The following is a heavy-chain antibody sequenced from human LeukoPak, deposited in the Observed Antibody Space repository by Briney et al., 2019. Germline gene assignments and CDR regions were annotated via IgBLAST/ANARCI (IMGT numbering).Heavy chain of an antibody. CDR2: ISAYNGNT. Sequence: ASVKVSCKASGYTFTSYGISWVRQAPGQGLQWMGWISAYNGNTNYAQKLQGRVTMTTDTSTSTAYMELRSLRSDDTAVYYCARASHTDIVVVPAATWYYFDYWGQGTLVTVSS. CDR1: GYTFTSYG. CDR3: ARASHTDIVVVPAATWYYFDY. V-gene: IGHV1-18*01. J-gene: IGHJ4*02. D-gene: IGHD2-2*01.